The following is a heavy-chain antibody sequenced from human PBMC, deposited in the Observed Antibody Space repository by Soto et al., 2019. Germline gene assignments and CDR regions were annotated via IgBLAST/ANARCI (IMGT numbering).Heavy chain of an antibody. D-gene: IGHD2-8*01. J-gene: IGHJ2*01. CDR2: IFVSGST. Sequence: QVQLQESGPGLVKPSETLSLTCTVSGGSISGGVHSWSWIRQPPGKGLEWIGHIFVSGSTYYNPSLKSGPTISVDTSKNQFSLRLSSVTAADTAVYYCAREIMPLTNDWYFDLWGRGTLVTVSS. CDR1: GGSISGGVHS. CDR3: AREIMPLTNDWYFDL. V-gene: IGHV4-30-4*01.